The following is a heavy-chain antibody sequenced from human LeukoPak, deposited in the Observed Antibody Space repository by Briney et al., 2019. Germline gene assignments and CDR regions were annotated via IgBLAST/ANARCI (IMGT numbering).Heavy chain of an antibody. V-gene: IGHV1-69*04. CDR1: GGTFSSYA. J-gene: IGHJ1*01. CDR2: IIPILGIA. CDR3: ASADHTAEYFQH. Sequence: ASAKVSCKASGGTFSSYAISWVRQAPGQGLEWMGRIIPILGIANYAQKFQGRVTITADKSTSTAYMELSSLRSEDTAVYYCASADHTAEYFQHWGQGTLVTVSS. D-gene: IGHD1-14*01.